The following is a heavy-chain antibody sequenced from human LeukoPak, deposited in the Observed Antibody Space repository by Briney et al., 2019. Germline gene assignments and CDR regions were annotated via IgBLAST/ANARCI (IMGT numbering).Heavy chain of an antibody. J-gene: IGHJ4*02. CDR3: ARATSSSSILDY. CDR2: INHSGST. Sequence: SETLSLTCAVYGGSFSGYYWSWIRQPPGKGLEWIGEINHSGSTNYNPSLKSRVTISVDTSKNQFSLKLSSVTAADTAVYYCARATSSSSILDYWGQGTLVTVSS. V-gene: IGHV4-34*01. D-gene: IGHD6-6*01. CDR1: GGSFSGYY.